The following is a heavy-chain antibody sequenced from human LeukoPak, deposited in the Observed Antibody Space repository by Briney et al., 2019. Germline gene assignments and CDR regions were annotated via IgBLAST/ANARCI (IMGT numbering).Heavy chain of an antibody. Sequence: GASVKVSCKVSGYTLTELSMHWVRQAPGKGLEWMGGFDPEDGETIYAQKFQGRVTMTEDTSTDTAYMELSSLRSEDTAVYYCATVRMVRGTVGWLRYDFDYWGQGTLVTASS. D-gene: IGHD3-10*01. CDR2: FDPEDGET. J-gene: IGHJ4*02. CDR3: ATVRMVRGTVGWLRYDFDY. V-gene: IGHV1-24*01. CDR1: GYTLTELS.